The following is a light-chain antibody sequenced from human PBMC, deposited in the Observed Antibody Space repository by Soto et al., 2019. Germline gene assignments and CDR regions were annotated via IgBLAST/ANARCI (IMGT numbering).Light chain of an antibody. CDR2: GAS. CDR1: QSVRSN. V-gene: IGKV3-15*01. J-gene: IGKJ5*01. CDR3: QQYNNWPPT. Sequence: EIVMTQSPATLSVSPGERATLSCRASQSVRSNLGWYQQKSGQAPRLLIYGASTGATGAPARFSGSGSGTEFTLTISSLQSEDFAVYYCQQYNNWPPTFGQGTRLEI.